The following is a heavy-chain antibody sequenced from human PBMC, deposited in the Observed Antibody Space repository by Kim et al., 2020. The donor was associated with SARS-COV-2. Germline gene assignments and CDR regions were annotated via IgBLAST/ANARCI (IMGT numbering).Heavy chain of an antibody. Sequence: GGSLRLSCAASGFTFSSYGMHWVRQAPGKGLEWVAVISYDGSNKYYADSVKGRFTISRDNSKNTLYLQMNSLRAEDTAVYYCAKDRGDYGDYGAAGYYGMDIWGQGTTVTVSS. J-gene: IGHJ6*02. CDR3: AKDRGDYGDYGAAGYYGMDI. V-gene: IGHV3-30*18. CDR1: GFTFSSYG. D-gene: IGHD4-17*01. CDR2: ISYDGSNK.